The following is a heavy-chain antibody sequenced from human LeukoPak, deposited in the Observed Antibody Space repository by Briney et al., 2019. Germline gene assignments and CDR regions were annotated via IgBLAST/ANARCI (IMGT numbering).Heavy chain of an antibody. CDR2: ISSSSTYI. V-gene: IGHV3-21*01. J-gene: IGHJ4*02. Sequence: GGSLRLSCAASGFTFSSFSMNWVRQAPGKGLEWVSSISSSSTYIYYGDSVKGRFTISRDNAKNSLYLQMNSLRAEDTAVYNCARSLITADYYDSSLGYWGQGTLVTVSS. CDR3: ARSLITADYYDSSLGY. D-gene: IGHD3-22*01. CDR1: GFTFSSFS.